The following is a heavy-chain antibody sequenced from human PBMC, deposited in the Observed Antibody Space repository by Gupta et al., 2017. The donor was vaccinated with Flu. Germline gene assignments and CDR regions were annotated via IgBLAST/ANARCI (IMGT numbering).Heavy chain of an antibody. CDR2: ISSSSGST. CDR3: AKWRVGATSWFDT. J-gene: IGHJ5*02. D-gene: IGHD1-26*01. CDR1: FSTYA. V-gene: IGHV3-23*01. Sequence: FSTYARGGVRQAPGKGLEWVSAISSSSGSTSYADSVKGRFTISRDNSKNTLYLQMNSLRAEDTAVYYCAKWRVGATSWFDTWGQGTLVTVSS.